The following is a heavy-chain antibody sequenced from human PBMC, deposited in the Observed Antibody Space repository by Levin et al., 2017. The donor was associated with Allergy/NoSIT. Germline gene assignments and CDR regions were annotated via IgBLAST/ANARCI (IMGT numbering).Heavy chain of an antibody. CDR3: GRACRISGDAFDI. V-gene: IGHV3-49*03. D-gene: IGHD2-15*01. CDR1: GFTFGDYP. J-gene: IGHJ3*02. CDR2: IRTKTYGETT. Sequence: GGSLRLSCTASGFTFGDYPMSWFRQAPGKGLEFLSYIRTKTYGETTEYAASVKGRFAMSRDDSESIAYLQMNNLETEDTAVYYCGRACRISGDAFDIWGQGTMVTVSP.